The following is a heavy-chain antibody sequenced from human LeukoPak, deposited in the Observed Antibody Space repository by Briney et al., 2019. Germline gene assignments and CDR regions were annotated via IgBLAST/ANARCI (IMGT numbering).Heavy chain of an antibody. CDR1: GFTFSTYA. V-gene: IGHV3-23*01. D-gene: IGHD3-22*01. CDR3: ASNPGHYYDSSGYYYW. CDR2: ISGSADST. J-gene: IGHJ4*02. Sequence: GGSLRLSCAASGFTFSTYAVNWVRQAPGKGLEWVSIISGSADSTYYADSVKGRFTISRDNSKNTLYLQMNSLRAEDTAVYYCASNPGHYYDSSGYYYWWGQGTLVTVSS.